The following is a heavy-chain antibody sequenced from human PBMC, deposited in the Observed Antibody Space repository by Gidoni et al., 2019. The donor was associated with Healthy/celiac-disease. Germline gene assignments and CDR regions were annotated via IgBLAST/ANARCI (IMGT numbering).Heavy chain of an antibody. CDR1: GFTFATHS. D-gene: IGHD2-2*02. V-gene: IGHV3-21*01. Sequence: EVQLVESGGGLVKPGGSLRLSCAASGFTFATHSMNWVRQAPGKGLEWVSSITKSSSYIYYADSVKGRFTISRDNAKKSLYLQMNSLRAEDTAVYYCARDGPYQVLYGYHFYYGMDVWGQGTTVTVSS. J-gene: IGHJ6*02. CDR3: ARDGPYQVLYGYHFYYGMDV. CDR2: ITKSSSYI.